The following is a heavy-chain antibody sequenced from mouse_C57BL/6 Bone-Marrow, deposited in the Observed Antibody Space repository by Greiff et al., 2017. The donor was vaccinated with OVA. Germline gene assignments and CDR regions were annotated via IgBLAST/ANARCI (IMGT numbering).Heavy chain of an antibody. D-gene: IGHD2-3*01. Sequence: EVQLVESGGDLVKPGGSLKLSCAASGFTFSSYGMSWVRQTPDKRLEWVATISSGGSYTYYPDSVKGRFTLSRDNAKNTLYLQMSSLKSEDTAMYYCARHRWLLRPCAYWGQGTLVTVSA. CDR2: ISSGGSYT. CDR1: GFTFSSYG. J-gene: IGHJ3*01. CDR3: ARHRWLLRPCAY. V-gene: IGHV5-6*01.